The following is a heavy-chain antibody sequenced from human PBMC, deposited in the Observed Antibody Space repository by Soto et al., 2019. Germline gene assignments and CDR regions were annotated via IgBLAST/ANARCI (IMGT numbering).Heavy chain of an antibody. Sequence: SGRTLVNPTQSLRLACTFSGNSLSTSGVGVDRIRQPPGKALEWLGLIYWDGDKRYSPSLKSRLTITKDTSKNQVVLTMTNMDPVDTATYYCALRIAAAGYNWFDPWGQGTLVTAPQ. CDR1: GNSLSTSGVG. V-gene: IGHV2-5*02. J-gene: IGHJ5*02. D-gene: IGHD6-13*01. CDR3: ALRIAAAGYNWFDP. CDR2: IYWDGDK.